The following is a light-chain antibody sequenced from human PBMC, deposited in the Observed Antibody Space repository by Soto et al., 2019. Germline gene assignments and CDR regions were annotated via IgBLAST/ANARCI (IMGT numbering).Light chain of an antibody. CDR1: QSISSW. CDR2: KAS. V-gene: IGKV1-5*03. Sequence: DIQMTQSPSTLSASVGDRDTNTCRASQSISSWLAWYQQKPGKAPKLLIYKASSLESGVPSRFSGSGSGTEFTLTISSLQPDDFATYYCQQYNSYSLTFGGGTKVDIK. CDR3: QQYNSYSLT. J-gene: IGKJ4*01.